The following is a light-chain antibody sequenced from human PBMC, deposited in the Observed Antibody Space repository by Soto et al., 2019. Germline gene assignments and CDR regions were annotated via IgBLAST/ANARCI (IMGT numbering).Light chain of an antibody. Sequence: DIQMTQSPSSLSASVGDRVTITCRASQSISNYFNWYQQKPGKAPKLLIYAASSLESGVPSRFSGSGSGTDFTLTISSLQPEDFATYYCQQSYSTPPTFGQGTKVEIK. J-gene: IGKJ1*01. V-gene: IGKV1-39*01. CDR1: QSISNY. CDR2: AAS. CDR3: QQSYSTPPT.